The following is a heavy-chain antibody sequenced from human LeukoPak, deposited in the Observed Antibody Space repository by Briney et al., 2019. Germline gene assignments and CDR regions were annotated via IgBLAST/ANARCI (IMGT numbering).Heavy chain of an antibody. Sequence: SETLSLTCTVSGGSISSGGYYWSWIRQHPGKGLEWIGYIYYSGSTYYNPSLKSRVTISVDTSKNQFSLKLSSVTAADTAVYYCARGFCDGDYYCYYFDYWGQGTLVTVSS. V-gene: IGHV4-31*03. CDR1: GGSISSGGYY. J-gene: IGHJ4*02. D-gene: IGHD4-17*01. CDR3: ARGFCDGDYYCYYFDY. CDR2: IYYSGST.